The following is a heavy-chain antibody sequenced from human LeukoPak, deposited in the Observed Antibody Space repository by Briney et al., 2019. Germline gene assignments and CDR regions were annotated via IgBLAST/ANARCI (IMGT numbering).Heavy chain of an antibody. V-gene: IGHV3-48*03. D-gene: IGHD3-10*01. CDR1: GFIFISYE. J-gene: IGHJ3*01. CDR2: ITSGSSTK. Sequence: GGSLRLSCAASGFIFISYEMNWVRQAPGKGLEWVSYITSGSSTKYYADSVKGRLVVSRDNAKNSMFLQMNSLRAEDTAVYYCLRPNRVGAFDVWGQGTKVTVSS. CDR3: LRPNRVGAFDV.